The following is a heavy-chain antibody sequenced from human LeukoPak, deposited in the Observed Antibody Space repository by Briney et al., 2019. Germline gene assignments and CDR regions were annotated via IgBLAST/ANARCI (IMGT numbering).Heavy chain of an antibody. CDR3: ARDPRNYGWHLSIDAFDI. Sequence: ASVKVSCEASGYTFTSYSISGVRPAPRQGREWMGWIIVDEGDTNYAQTPQGTGTMTTDTSTSTASMELRSLRADGTAVYNRARDPRNYGWHLSIDAFDICGQATIVTASS. V-gene: IGHV1-18*01. J-gene: IGHJ3*02. CDR1: GYTFTSYS. D-gene: IGHD4-17*01. CDR2: IIVDEGDT.